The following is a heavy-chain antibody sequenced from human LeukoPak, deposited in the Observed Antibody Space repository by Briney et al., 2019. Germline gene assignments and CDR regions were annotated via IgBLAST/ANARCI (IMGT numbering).Heavy chain of an antibody. J-gene: IGHJ3*02. CDR1: GYTFTSYY. D-gene: IGHD3-10*01. CDR3: ARDSPNYYGSGSYSRAFDI. CDR2: IYPSGGST. V-gene: IGHV1-46*01. Sequence: ASVKVSCKASGYTFTSYYMHWVRQAPGQGLEWMGVIYPSGGSTSYAQKFQGRVTMTRDTSTSTVYMELSSLRSEDTAVYYCARDSPNYYGSGSYSRAFDIWGQGTMVTVSS.